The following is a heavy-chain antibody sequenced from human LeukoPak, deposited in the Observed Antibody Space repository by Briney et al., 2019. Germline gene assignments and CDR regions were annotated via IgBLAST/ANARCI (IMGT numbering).Heavy chain of an antibody. D-gene: IGHD1-26*01. CDR1: GFTFSSYG. CDR2: ISYDGSNK. V-gene: IGHV3-30*18. CDR3: AKEGEWELLGGYFDY. J-gene: IGHJ4*02. Sequence: PGGSLRLSCAASGFTFSSYGMHWVHQAPGKGLEWVAVISYDGSNKYYADSVKGRFTISRDNSKNTLYLQMNSLRAEDTAVYYCAKEGEWELLGGYFDYWGQGTLVTVSS.